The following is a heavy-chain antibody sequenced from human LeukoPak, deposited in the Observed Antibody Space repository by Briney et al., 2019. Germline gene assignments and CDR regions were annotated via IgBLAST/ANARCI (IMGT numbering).Heavy chain of an antibody. CDR1: GYTFTNYG. CDR3: AREESGGYFDY. V-gene: IGHV1-46*01. J-gene: IGHJ4*02. D-gene: IGHD2-8*02. Sequence: RASVKVSCKASGYTFTNYGISWVRQAPGQGLEWMGVSNPSGVGTNYAQKFQGRVTMTRDTSTTTVYMELSSLRSEDTAVYYCAREESGGYFDYWAREPWSPSPQ. CDR2: SNPSGVGT.